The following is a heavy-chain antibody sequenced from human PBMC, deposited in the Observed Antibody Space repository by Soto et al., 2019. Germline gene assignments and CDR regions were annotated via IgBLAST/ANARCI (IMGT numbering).Heavy chain of an antibody. CDR2: IYYSGST. V-gene: IGHV4-59*08. J-gene: IGHJ5*02. CDR3: ARWGVDTAMVTEWFDP. D-gene: IGHD5-18*01. Sequence: QVQLQESGPGLVKPSETLSLTCTVSGGSINSYYWSWIRQPPGKGLEWIGYIYYSGSTNYNPSLKGRVTISVDTSKNQFSLKLSSVTAADTAVYYCARWGVDTAMVTEWFDPWGQGTLVTVSS. CDR1: GGSINSYY.